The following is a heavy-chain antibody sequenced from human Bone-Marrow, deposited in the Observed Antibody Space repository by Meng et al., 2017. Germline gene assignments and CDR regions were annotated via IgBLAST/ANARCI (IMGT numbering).Heavy chain of an antibody. CDR1: GGSIRSGGNY. J-gene: IGHJ5*02. CDR3: ARGSTNWFDP. CDR2: IYYSGNT. Sequence: GQLREPGPGLGKPPQTLSLTCTVSGGSIRSGGNYWSWIRQHSGKGLEWIGYIYYSGNTYYNPSLKSLVNISVDTSKNQFSLKVSSVTAADTAVYYCARGSTNWFDPWGQGILVTVSS. V-gene: IGHV4-31*01.